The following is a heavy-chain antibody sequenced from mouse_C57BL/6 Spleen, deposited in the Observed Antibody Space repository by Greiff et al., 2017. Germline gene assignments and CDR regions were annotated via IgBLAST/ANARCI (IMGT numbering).Heavy chain of an antibody. J-gene: IGHJ1*03. CDR1: GYTFTSYT. Sequence: VHLVESGAELARPGASVKMSCKASGYTFTSYTMHWVKQRPGQGLEWIGYINPSSGYTKYNQKFKDKATLTAGKSSSTAYMQLSSLTSEDSAVYYCARCPVVPTDWYFDVWGTGTTVTVSS. CDR2: INPSSGYT. V-gene: IGHV1-4*01. D-gene: IGHD1-1*01. CDR3: ARCPVVPTDWYFDV.